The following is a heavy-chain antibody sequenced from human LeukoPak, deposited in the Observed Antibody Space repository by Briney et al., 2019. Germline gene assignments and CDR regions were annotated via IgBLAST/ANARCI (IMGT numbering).Heavy chain of an antibody. CDR1: GFTFSSYA. CDR2: ISGSGGST. Sequence: PGGSLRLSCAASGFTFSSYAMSWVRQAPGKGLEWVSAISGSGGSTYYADSVKGRFTISRDNSKNTLHLQMNSLRAEDTALYYCAEWNSVYWYFDLWGRGTLVTVSS. CDR3: AEWNSVYWYFDL. D-gene: IGHD1-1*01. V-gene: IGHV3-23*01. J-gene: IGHJ2*01.